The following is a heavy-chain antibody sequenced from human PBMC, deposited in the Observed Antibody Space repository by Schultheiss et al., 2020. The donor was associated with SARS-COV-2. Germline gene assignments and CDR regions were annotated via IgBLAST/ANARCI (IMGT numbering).Heavy chain of an antibody. CDR3: ASATTVPSREYLQH. Sequence: SQTLSLTCTVSGGSISSYYWSWIRQPAGKGLEWIGRIYTSGSTNYNPSLKSRVTISVDTSKNQFSLKLSSVTAADTAVYYCASATTVPSREYLQHWGQGTLVTVSS. D-gene: IGHD4-11*01. V-gene: IGHV4-4*07. CDR2: IYTSGST. J-gene: IGHJ1*01. CDR1: GGSISSYY.